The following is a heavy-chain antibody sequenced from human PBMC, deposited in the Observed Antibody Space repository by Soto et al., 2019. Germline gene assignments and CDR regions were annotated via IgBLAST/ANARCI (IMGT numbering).Heavy chain of an antibody. D-gene: IGHD2-21*02. CDR3: ARDRVVTVEPDYFFGMDI. V-gene: IGHV3-48*02. Sequence: PGGSLRLSCVASEFTFSDSNMNWVRQAPGKGLEWVSYISSSGGTIYYGDSVKGRFTISRDNGKNSLFLQMNSLRDADTAVYYCARDRVVTVEPDYFFGMDIWGQGTAVTVSS. J-gene: IGHJ6*02. CDR1: EFTFSDSN. CDR2: ISSSGGTI.